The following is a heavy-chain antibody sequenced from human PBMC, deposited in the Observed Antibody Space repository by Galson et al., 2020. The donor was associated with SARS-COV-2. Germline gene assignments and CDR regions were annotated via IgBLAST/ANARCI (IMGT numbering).Heavy chain of an antibody. J-gene: IGHJ5*02. CDR3: ASDCRYGGCTVVWLDP. V-gene: IGHV3-21*01. Sequence: NSAGSLRLSCAASGFNFSSYSMNWVRQPPGKGLEWVSSISSSSSYIYYAASVKGRFTISRDNAKNSLYLQMNSLRAEDTAVYYCASDCRYGGCTVVWLDPGCQGTLVTVAS. CDR1: GFNFSSYS. D-gene: IGHD4-17*01. CDR2: ISSSSSYI.